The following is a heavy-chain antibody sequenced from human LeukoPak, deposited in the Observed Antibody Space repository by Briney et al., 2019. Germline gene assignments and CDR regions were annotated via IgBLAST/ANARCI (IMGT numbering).Heavy chain of an antibody. V-gene: IGHV3-33*06. Sequence: GGSLRLSCAASGFTFSSYGMHWVRQAPGKGLEWVAVIWYDGSNKYYADSVKGRFTISRDNSKNTLYLQMNRLRAEDTAVYYCAKDLHGRGWYGVFDYWGQGTLVTVAS. CDR3: AKDLHGRGWYGVFDY. CDR2: IWYDGSNK. CDR1: GFTFSSYG. D-gene: IGHD6-19*01. J-gene: IGHJ4*02.